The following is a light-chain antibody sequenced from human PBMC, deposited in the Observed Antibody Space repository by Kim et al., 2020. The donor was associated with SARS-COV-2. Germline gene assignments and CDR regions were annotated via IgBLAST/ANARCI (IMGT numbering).Light chain of an antibody. J-gene: IGLJ1*01. V-gene: IGLV3-19*01. Sequence: SSELTQDPAVSVALGQTVRITCQGDSLRNYYASWYQQKPRQAPVLVIFGKNNRPSGIPDRFSGSSSGNTASLIITGAQAEDEADYYCNSRDSSGNHLGNVFGTGTKVTVL. CDR2: GKN. CDR1: SLRNYY. CDR3: NSRDSSGNHLGNV.